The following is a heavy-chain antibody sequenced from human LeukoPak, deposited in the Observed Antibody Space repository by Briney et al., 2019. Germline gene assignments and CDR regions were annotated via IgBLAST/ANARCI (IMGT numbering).Heavy chain of an antibody. V-gene: IGHV5-51*01. D-gene: IGHD5-18*01. CDR3: ARRGYSYGREPYFDY. Sequence: GESLKISCKGSGYSFTSYWIGWVRQMPGKGLEWMGIIYPGDSDTRYSPSFQGQVTISADKSISTAYLQWSSLKASDTAMYYCARRGYSYGREPYFDYWGQGTLVTVSS. CDR2: IYPGDSDT. CDR1: GYSFTSYW. J-gene: IGHJ4*02.